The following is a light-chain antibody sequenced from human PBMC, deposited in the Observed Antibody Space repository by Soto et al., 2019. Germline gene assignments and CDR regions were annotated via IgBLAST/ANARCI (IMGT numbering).Light chain of an antibody. CDR2: GAS. V-gene: IGKV3-20*01. J-gene: IGKJ3*01. CDR3: QQYGSSPFT. Sequence: EIVLTQSPGTLSLSPGERATLSCRASQSVSSSYLAWYQQKPGQATRLLIYGASSRATGIPDRFSGSGSGTDFTLTISSLEPEDFAVYYCQQYGSSPFTFGPGNKVDIK. CDR1: QSVSSSY.